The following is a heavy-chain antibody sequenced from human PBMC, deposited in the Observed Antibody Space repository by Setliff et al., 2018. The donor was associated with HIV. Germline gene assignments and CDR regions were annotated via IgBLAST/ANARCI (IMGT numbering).Heavy chain of an antibody. CDR3: ARSNLEPTSRLFDP. Sequence: SETLSLTCTVSGGSISSYYWSWIRQPPGEGLEWIGYIFYSGTTHYNPAFESRLIISLDMSNNRFSLNLASVTAADTAVYYRARSNLEPTSRLFDPWGPGTLVTVSS. J-gene: IGHJ5*02. CDR2: IFYSGTT. CDR1: GGSISSYY. V-gene: IGHV4-59*08. D-gene: IGHD1-1*01.